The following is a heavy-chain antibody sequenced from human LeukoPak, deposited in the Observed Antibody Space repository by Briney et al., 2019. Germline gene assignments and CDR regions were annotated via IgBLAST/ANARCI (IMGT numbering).Heavy chain of an antibody. CDR3: ARQVEMAASDY. J-gene: IGHJ4*02. Sequence: GESLKISCKGSGYSFTRYWIGWVRQMPGKGLEWMGVIYPGDSDTRYSPSFQGQVTISADKSISTAYLQWSSLKASDTAMYYCARQVEMAASDYWGQGTLVTVSS. D-gene: IGHD5-24*01. CDR1: GYSFTRYW. CDR2: IYPGDSDT. V-gene: IGHV5-51*01.